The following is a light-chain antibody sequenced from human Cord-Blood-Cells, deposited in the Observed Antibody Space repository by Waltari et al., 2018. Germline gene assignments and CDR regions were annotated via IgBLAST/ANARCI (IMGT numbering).Light chain of an antibody. Sequence: QSALTPPAPVSGSPGQSTPIPCPGTTSAVGGFNTVSWYQQHPGKAPKLMIYDVSNRPSGVSNRFSGSKSGNTAALTISGLQAEDEADYYCSSYTSSSTRVFGGGTKLTVL. CDR1: TSAVGGFNT. CDR2: DVS. CDR3: SSYTSSSTRV. J-gene: IGLJ3*02. V-gene: IGLV2-14*03.